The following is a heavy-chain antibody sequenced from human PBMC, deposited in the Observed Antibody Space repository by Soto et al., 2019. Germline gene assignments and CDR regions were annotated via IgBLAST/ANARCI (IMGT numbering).Heavy chain of an antibody. J-gene: IGHJ4*02. CDR2: INYTGTT. Sequence: PSETLSLTCSVSGTSIRGYYWTWIRQPPGKGLEWIGYINYTGTTKYNPSLKSRLTISVDTSKNQFSLRLNSVTAADTAVYYCAREVSSFGSNHFDSWGQGALVTVS. V-gene: IGHV4-59*01. CDR3: AREVSSFGSNHFDS. D-gene: IGHD3-10*01. CDR1: GTSIRGYY.